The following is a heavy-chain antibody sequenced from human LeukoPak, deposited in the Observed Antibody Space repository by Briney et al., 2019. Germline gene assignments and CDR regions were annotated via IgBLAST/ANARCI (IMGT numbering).Heavy chain of an antibody. Sequence: GGSLRLSCAASGFTFSSYAMHWVRQAPGKGLEWVAVISYDGSNKYYADSVKGRFTISRDNSKNTLYLQMNSLRTEDTALYYCAKDWGTMVRGFDYWGQGTLVTVSS. CDR1: GFTFSSYA. CDR3: AKDWGTMVRGFDY. D-gene: IGHD3-10*01. J-gene: IGHJ4*02. V-gene: IGHV3-30-3*01. CDR2: ISYDGSNK.